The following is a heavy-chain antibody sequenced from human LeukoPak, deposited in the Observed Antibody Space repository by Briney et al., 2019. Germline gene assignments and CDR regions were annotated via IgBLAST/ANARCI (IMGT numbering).Heavy chain of an antibody. J-gene: IGHJ4*02. Sequence: GGSLRLSCAASGFTFSTYSMNWVRQAPGKGLEWVSSISSSSSYVYYADSVKGRFTISRDNAKNSLYLQMNSLRAEDTAVYYCARVDFWSGYWGQGTLVTVSS. CDR3: ARVDFWSGY. CDR1: GFTFSTYS. CDR2: ISSSSSYV. D-gene: IGHD3-3*01. V-gene: IGHV3-21*01.